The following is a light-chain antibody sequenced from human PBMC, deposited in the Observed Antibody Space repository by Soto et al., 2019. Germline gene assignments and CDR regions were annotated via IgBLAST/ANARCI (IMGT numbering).Light chain of an antibody. CDR3: QQYGGSPLT. V-gene: IGKV3-20*01. J-gene: IGKJ1*01. Sequence: NVVAQSPGPPCLFSVETATLPRMASQSVSSYLAWYQQKPGQAPRLLIYGASTRATGIPDRFSGSGSGTDFTLTISRLEPEDFAVYYCQQYGGSPLTFGPGTKVDI. CDR1: QSVSSY. CDR2: GAS.